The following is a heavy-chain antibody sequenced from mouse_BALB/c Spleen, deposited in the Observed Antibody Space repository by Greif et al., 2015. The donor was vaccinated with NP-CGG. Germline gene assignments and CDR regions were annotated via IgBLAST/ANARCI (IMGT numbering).Heavy chain of an antibody. Sequence: VQLQQSGAELVKPGASVKLSCTASGFNIKDTYMHWVKQRPEQGLEWIGRIDPANGNTKYDPKFQGKATITADTSSNTAYLQLSSLTSEDTAVYYCARGDWDDAMDYWGQGTSVTVSS. CDR2: IDPANGNT. V-gene: IGHV14-3*02. D-gene: IGHD4-1*01. CDR1: GFNIKDTY. J-gene: IGHJ4*01. CDR3: ARGDWDDAMDY.